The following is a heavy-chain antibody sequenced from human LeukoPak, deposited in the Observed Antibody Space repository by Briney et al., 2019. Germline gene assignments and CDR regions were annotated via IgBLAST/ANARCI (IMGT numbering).Heavy chain of an antibody. Sequence: GGSLRLSCAASGFTVSNYMSWVRQAPGKGLEWVSGISWNSGSIGYADSVKGRFTISRDNAKNSLYLQMNSLRAEDTALYYCAKALRYFTPDAFDIWGQGTMVTVSS. D-gene: IGHD3-9*01. CDR1: GFTVSNY. CDR3: AKALRYFTPDAFDI. CDR2: ISWNSGSI. V-gene: IGHV3-9*01. J-gene: IGHJ3*02.